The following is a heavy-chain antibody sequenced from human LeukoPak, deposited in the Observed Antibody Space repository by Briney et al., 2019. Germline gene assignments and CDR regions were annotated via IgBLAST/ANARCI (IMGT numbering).Heavy chain of an antibody. CDR2: IYYSGST. Sequence: PSETLSLTCTVSGGSISSYYWSWIRQPPGKGLEWIGYIYYSGSTNYNPSLKSRVTISVDTSKNQFSLKLSSVTAADAAVYYCATLSSGWSQFDYWGQGTLVTVSS. J-gene: IGHJ4*02. V-gene: IGHV4-59*08. CDR3: ATLSSGWSQFDY. D-gene: IGHD6-19*01. CDR1: GGSISSYY.